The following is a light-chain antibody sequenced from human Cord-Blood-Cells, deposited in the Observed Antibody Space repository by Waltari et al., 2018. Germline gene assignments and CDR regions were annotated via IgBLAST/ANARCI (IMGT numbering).Light chain of an antibody. J-gene: IGKJ1*01. CDR2: AAS. Sequence: AIQMTQSPSSLSASVGDRVTITCRASQGIRNDLGWYQQKPGKAPKLLIYAASSLQSGGPSRVSGRGCGTDFALAISRLQPEDVATYGCRQEYNDPGAFGQGTEVESK. CDR1: QGIRND. CDR3: RQEYNDPGA. V-gene: IGKV1-6*01.